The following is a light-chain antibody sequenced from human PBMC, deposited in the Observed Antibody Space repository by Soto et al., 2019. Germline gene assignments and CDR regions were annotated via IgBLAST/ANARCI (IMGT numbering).Light chain of an antibody. Sequence: QSVLTQPPSVSGAPGQRVTISCTGSSSNIGAGYDVHWYQQLPGTAPKLLIYGNSNRPSGVPDRFSGSKSGTSASLAITGLQAEDEADYYCQSYDSSLSVLDVFATGTKLTVL. CDR1: SSNIGAGYD. J-gene: IGLJ1*01. V-gene: IGLV1-40*01. CDR3: QSYDSSLSVLDV. CDR2: GNS.